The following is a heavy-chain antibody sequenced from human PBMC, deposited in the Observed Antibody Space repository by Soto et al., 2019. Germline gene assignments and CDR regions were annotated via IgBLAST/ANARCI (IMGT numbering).Heavy chain of an antibody. D-gene: IGHD3-9*01. CDR2: ISGSGGST. V-gene: IGHV3-23*01. J-gene: IGHJ4*02. Sequence: RSLKLTCVDSGFTFISNNMSWVRQAPGKGLEWVSAISGSGGSTYYADSVKGRFTISRDNSKNTLYLQMNSLRAEDTAVYYCAKDLLRSRFDYWGQGTLVTVSS. CDR1: GFTFISNN. CDR3: AKDLLRSRFDY.